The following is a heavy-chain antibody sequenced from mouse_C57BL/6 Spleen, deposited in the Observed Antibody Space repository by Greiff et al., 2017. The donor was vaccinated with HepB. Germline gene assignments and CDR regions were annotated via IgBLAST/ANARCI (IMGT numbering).Heavy chain of an antibody. CDR2: IHPNSGST. V-gene: IGHV1-64*01. D-gene: IGHD1-1*01. Sequence: QVQLQQPGAELVKPGASVKLSCKASGYTFTSYWMHWVKQRPGQGLEWIGMIHPNSGSTNYNEKIKSKATLTVDKSSSTAYMQLSSLTSEDSAVYYCAREGTTVLEYWGQGTTLTVSS. CDR3: AREGTTVLEY. CDR1: GYTFTSYW. J-gene: IGHJ2*01.